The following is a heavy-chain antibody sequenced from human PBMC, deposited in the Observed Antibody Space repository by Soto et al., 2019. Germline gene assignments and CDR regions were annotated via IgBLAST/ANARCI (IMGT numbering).Heavy chain of an antibody. CDR3: TTKVDYGASYGMDV. D-gene: IGHD4-17*01. J-gene: IGHJ6*02. Sequence: GGSLRLSCAASGFTFSNAWMSWVRQAPGKGLEWVGHIKSKTDGGTTDYAAPVKGRFTISRDDSKNTLYLQMNSLKTEDTAVYYCTTKVDYGASYGMDVWGQGTTVTVSS. CDR1: GFTFSNAW. CDR2: IKSKTDGGTT. V-gene: IGHV3-15*01.